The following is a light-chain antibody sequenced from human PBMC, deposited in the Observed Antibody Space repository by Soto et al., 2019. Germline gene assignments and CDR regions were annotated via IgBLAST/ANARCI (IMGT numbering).Light chain of an antibody. CDR2: EVS. CDR1: SSDVGGYNS. V-gene: IGLV2-8*01. CDR3: SSYAGSDNYV. J-gene: IGLJ1*01. Sequence: QSALTQPPSASGSPGQSVTISCTGNSSDVGGYNSVSWYQHLPGKAPKLMIYEVSKRPSGVPDRFSGSKSANTASLTVSRLQAEDEADYYCSSYAGSDNYVFGTGTKLTVL.